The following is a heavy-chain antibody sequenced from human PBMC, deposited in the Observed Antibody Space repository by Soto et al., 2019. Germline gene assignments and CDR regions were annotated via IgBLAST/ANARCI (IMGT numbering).Heavy chain of an antibody. CDR1: GFTFSSYA. J-gene: IGHJ4*02. CDR2: ISGSGGST. Sequence: PGGSLRLSCAASGFTFSSYAMSWVRQAPGKGLEWVSAISGSGGSTYYADSVKGRFTISRDNSKNTLYLQMNSLRAEDAAVYYCAKGSQHHGSTAARPGFDYWGQGTLVTVSS. V-gene: IGHV3-23*01. CDR3: AKGSQHHGSTAARPGFDY. D-gene: IGHD6-6*01.